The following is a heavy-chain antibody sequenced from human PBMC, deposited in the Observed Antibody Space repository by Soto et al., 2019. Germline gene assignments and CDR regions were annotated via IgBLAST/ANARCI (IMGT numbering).Heavy chain of an antibody. CDR1: GFTVSSNY. V-gene: IGHV3-53*01. Sequence: EVQLVESGGGLIQPGGSLRLSCAASGFTVSSNYMSWVRQAPGKGLEWVSVIDSGGSTYYADSVKGRFTISRDNSKNTLYLQMNSLRAEDTAVYYCARESSGYDYGAYYYYYGMDVWGQGTTVTVSS. CDR2: IDSGGST. D-gene: IGHD5-12*01. J-gene: IGHJ6*02. CDR3: ARESSGYDYGAYYYYYGMDV.